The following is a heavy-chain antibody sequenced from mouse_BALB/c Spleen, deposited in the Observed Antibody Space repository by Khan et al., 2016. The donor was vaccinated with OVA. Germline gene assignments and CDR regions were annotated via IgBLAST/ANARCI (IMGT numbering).Heavy chain of an antibody. Sequence: EVELVESGGDLVRPGGSLKLSCAASGFSFSSYSMSWVRQTPDKRLEWVATISSGGDYTYYPDSVKGRFTISRDNSKNTLYLHMSSLKSEDTAIDLCASHLTGSFAYWGQGTLVTVSA. J-gene: IGHJ3*01. V-gene: IGHV5-6*01. CDR2: ISSGGDYT. CDR1: GFSFSSYS. CDR3: ASHLTGSFAY. D-gene: IGHD4-1*01.